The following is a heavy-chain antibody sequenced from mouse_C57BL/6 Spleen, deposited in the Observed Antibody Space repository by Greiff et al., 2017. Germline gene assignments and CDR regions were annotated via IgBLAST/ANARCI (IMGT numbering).Heavy chain of an antibody. D-gene: IGHD1-1*01. CDR1: GFSFNTYA. V-gene: IGHV10-1*01. CDR2: IRSKSNNYAT. CDR3: VRREISSYGGYAMDY. J-gene: IGHJ4*01. Sequence: DVKLVESGGGLVQPKGSLKLSCAASGFSFNTYAMNWVRQAPGKGLEWVARIRSKSNNYATYYADSVKDRFTISRDDSESMLYLQMNNLKTEDTAMYYCVRREISSYGGYAMDYWGQGTSVTVSS.